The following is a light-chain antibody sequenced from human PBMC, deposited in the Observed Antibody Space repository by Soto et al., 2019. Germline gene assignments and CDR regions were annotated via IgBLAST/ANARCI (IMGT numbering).Light chain of an antibody. Sequence: QSVLTQPASMSGSPGQSITISCTGTSSDVGGYNYVSWYQQHPGKAPKLMIYVVSHRPSGVSDRFSGSKSGNTASLTISGLQAEDEADYYCSSYTTSTTLVVFGGGTKLTVL. V-gene: IGLV2-14*01. CDR1: SSDVGGYNY. CDR2: VVS. J-gene: IGLJ3*02. CDR3: SSYTTSTTLVV.